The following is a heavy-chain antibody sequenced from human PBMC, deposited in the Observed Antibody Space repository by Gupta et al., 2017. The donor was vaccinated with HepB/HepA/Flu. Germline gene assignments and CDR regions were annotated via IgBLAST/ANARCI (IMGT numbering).Heavy chain of an antibody. Sequence: EVQLVESGGGLVQPGGSLRLSCAASGFTFSSYEMNWVRQAPGKGLAWVSYISSSGSTIYYADSVKGRFTISRDNAKNSLYLQMNSLRAEDTAVYYCARDRKLSYDFWSGYGGLDYWGQGTLVTVSS. CDR3: ARDRKLSYDFWSGYGGLDY. CDR1: GFTFSSYE. V-gene: IGHV3-48*03. D-gene: IGHD3-3*01. J-gene: IGHJ4*02. CDR2: ISSSGSTI.